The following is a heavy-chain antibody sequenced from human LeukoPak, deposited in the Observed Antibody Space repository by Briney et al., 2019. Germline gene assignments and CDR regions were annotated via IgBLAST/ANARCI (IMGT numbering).Heavy chain of an antibody. CDR1: GFTFSSYA. D-gene: IGHD3-22*01. CDR2: ISGSGGSR. Sequence: GGSLRLSCAASGFTFSSYAMSWVRQAPGKGLEWVSAISGSGGSRYSADSVKGRFTISRDNSKNTLYVQVNSLGTEDTAAYYCAKGSYYDSSGSFYFDYWGQGTLVTVSS. CDR3: AKGSYYDSSGSFYFDY. V-gene: IGHV3-23*01. J-gene: IGHJ4*02.